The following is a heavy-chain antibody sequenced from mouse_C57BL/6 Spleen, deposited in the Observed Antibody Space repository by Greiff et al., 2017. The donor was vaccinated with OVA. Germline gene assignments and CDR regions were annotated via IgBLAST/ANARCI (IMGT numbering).Heavy chain of an antibody. J-gene: IGHJ3*01. CDR2: IYIGNGYT. CDR3: AREELYYYGSSPAWFAY. V-gene: IGHV1-58*01. Sequence: EVKLVESGAELVRPGSSVKMSCKTSGYTFTSYGINWVKQRPGQGLEWIGYIYIGNGYTEYNEKFKGKATLTSDTSSSTAYMQLSSLTSEDSAIYFCAREELYYYGSSPAWFAYWGLGTLVTVSA. CDR1: GYTFTSYG. D-gene: IGHD1-1*01.